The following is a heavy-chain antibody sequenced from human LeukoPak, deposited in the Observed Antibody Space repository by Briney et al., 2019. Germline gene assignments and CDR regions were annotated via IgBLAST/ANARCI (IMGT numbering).Heavy chain of an antibody. Sequence: PSETLSLTCTVSGGSISSGGYYWSWIRQHPGKGLEWIGYIYYSGSTYYNPSLKSRVTISVDTSKNQFSLKLSSVTAADTAVYYCARVAPRYNWMGGYYYYYMDVWGKGTTVTVSS. CDR3: ARVAPRYNWMGGYYYYYMDV. CDR2: IYYSGST. J-gene: IGHJ6*03. CDR1: GGSISSGGYY. V-gene: IGHV4-31*03. D-gene: IGHD1-20*01.